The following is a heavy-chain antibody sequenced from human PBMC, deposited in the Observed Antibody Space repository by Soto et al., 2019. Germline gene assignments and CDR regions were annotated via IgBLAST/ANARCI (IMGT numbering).Heavy chain of an antibody. Sequence: EVQLVESGGVVVQPGGSLRLSCAASGFTFDDYTMHWVRQAPGKGLEWVSLISWDGGSTYYADSVKGRFTISRDNSKNSLYLQMNSLRTEDTALYYCAKQRSGWSIEVYYFDYWGQGTLVTVSS. CDR2: ISWDGGST. J-gene: IGHJ4*02. V-gene: IGHV3-43*01. CDR1: GFTFDDYT. D-gene: IGHD6-19*01. CDR3: AKQRSGWSIEVYYFDY.